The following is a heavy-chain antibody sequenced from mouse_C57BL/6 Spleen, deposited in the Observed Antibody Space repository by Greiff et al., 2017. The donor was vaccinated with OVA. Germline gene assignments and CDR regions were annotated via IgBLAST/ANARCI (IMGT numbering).Heavy chain of an antibody. CDR2: ISSGSSTI. CDR3: ASNYYYGSSYLFAY. J-gene: IGHJ3*01. D-gene: IGHD1-1*01. V-gene: IGHV5-17*01. Sequence: EVQLQESGGGLVKPGGSLKLSCAASGFTFSDYGMHWVRQAPEKGLEWVAYISSGSSTIYYADTVKGRFTISRDNAKNTLFLQMTSLRSEDTAMYYCASNYYYGSSYLFAYWGQGTLVTVSA. CDR1: GFTFSDYG.